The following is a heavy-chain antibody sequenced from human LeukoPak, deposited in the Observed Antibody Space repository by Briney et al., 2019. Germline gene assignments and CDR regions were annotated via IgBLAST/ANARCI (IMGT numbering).Heavy chain of an antibody. CDR2: INPNSGGT. CDR3: ARMYYYDNSGDDNWFDP. CDR1: GYTFTGYY. Sequence: ASVKVSCKASGYTFTGYYINWVRQAPGQGLEWMGWINPNSGGTNYAQKFQGRVTITRNTSISTAYLELSSLRSEDTAIYYCARMYYYDNSGDDNWFDPWGQGTLVTVSS. J-gene: IGHJ5*02. D-gene: IGHD3-22*01. V-gene: IGHV1-2*02.